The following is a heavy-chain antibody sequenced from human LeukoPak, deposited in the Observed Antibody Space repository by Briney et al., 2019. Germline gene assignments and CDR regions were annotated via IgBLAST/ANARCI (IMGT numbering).Heavy chain of an antibody. CDR2: INAGNGNT. D-gene: IGHD6-6*01. CDR1: GYTFTSYA. Sequence: ASVNVSCTASGYTFTSYAMHWVRQAPGQRLEWMGWINAGNGNTKYSQKFQGRVTITRDTSASTAYMELSSLRSEDTAVYYCARGLWAARALDYWGQGTLVTVSS. V-gene: IGHV1-3*01. J-gene: IGHJ4*02. CDR3: ARGLWAARALDY.